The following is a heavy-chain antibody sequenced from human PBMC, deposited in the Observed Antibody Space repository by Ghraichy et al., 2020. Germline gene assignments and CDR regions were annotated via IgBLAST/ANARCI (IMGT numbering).Heavy chain of an antibody. J-gene: IGHJ4*02. CDR2: ISSSGSTI. CDR1: GFTFSDYY. D-gene: IGHD2-15*01. V-gene: IGHV3-11*01. CDR3: ALSQRYCSGGSCYPPDY. Sequence: GGSLRLSCAASGFTFSDYYMSWIRQAPGKGLEWVSYISSSGSTIYYADSVKGRFTISRDNAKNLLYLQMNSLRAEDTAVYYCALSQRYCSGGSCYPPDYWGQGTLVTVSS.